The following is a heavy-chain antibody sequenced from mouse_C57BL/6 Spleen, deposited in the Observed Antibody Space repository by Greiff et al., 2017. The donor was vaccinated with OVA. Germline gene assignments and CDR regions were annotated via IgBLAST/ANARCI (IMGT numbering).Heavy chain of an antibody. D-gene: IGHD3-2*02. CDR3: ARSSRQPRVCYFDY. CDR1: GYTFTSYW. V-gene: IGHV1-52*01. CDR2: IDPSDSET. Sequence: QVQLQQPGAELVRPGSSVKLSCKASGYTFTSYWMHWVKQRPIQGLEWIGNIDPSDSETHYNQKFKDKATLTVDKSSSTAYMQLSSLTSEDSAVDDCARSSRQPRVCYFDYWGQGTTLTVSS. J-gene: IGHJ2*01.